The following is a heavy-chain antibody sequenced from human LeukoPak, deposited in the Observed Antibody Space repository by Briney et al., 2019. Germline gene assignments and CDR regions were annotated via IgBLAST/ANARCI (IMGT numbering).Heavy chain of an antibody. Sequence: SETLSLTCTVSGVSISSSNSYWGWIRQPPGKGPEWIGSIYYSGNTYYNASLKSQVSISIDTSKNQFSLKLTSVTAADTAVYYCARGRRDGYTLYYMDVWGKGTTVTVSS. CDR3: ARGRRDGYTLYYMDV. D-gene: IGHD5-24*01. CDR2: IYYSGNT. J-gene: IGHJ6*03. V-gene: IGHV4-39*07. CDR1: GVSISSSNSY.